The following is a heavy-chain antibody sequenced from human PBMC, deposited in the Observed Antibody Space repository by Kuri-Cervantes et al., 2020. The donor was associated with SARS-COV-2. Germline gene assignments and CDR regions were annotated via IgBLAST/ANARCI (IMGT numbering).Heavy chain of an antibody. D-gene: IGHD2-2*01. CDR2: ISSSSSYI. J-gene: IGHJ4*02. CDR3: ARGYQGRYYFDY. CDR1: GFTFSSYS. Sequence: ETLSLTCAASGFTFSSYSMNWVRQAPGKGLEWVSSISSSSSYIYCADSVKGRFTISRDNAKNSLYLQMNSLRAEDTAVYYCARGYQGRYYFDYWGQGTLVTVSS. V-gene: IGHV3-21*01.